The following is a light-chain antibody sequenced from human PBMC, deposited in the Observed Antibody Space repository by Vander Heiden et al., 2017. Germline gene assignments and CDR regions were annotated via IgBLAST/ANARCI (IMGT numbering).Light chain of an antibody. CDR1: QSVGSSY. CDR2: GAS. J-gene: IGKJ4*01. CDR3: QHYGTSRE. V-gene: IGKV3-20*01. Sequence: IVLTQSPRTLSLSSVESATLSCRTSQSVGSSYLAWYQQKPGQSPRLLIYGASNRATGIPDRFNGSWSGTDFTLTISRLEPEDFAVYFCQHYGTSREFGGGTRVEI.